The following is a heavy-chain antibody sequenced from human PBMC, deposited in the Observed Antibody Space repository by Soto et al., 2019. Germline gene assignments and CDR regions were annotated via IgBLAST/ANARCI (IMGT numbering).Heavy chain of an antibody. J-gene: IGHJ5*02. CDR3: AKGGDYGSGLFDP. V-gene: IGHV3-23*01. CDR2: ISGSGGST. Sequence: EVHLLESGGGLVQPGGSLRLSCAASGFTFSSYAMSWVRQAPGKGLEWVSAISGSGGSTYYADSVKGRFTISKDNSKNTLYLQMNSLRAEDTAVYYCAKGGDYGSGLFDPWGQGTLVTVSS. D-gene: IGHD3-10*01. CDR1: GFTFSSYA.